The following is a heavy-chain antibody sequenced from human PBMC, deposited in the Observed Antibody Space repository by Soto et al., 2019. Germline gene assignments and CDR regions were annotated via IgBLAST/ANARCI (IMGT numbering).Heavy chain of an antibody. CDR3: ARGCGYAGGDWFDP. Sequence: QVQLVESGGGVVQPGRSLRLSCAASGFTFSSYGMHWVRQAPGKGLEWVAVIWYDGSNKYYADSVKGRFTISRDNSKNTLYLQMNSLRAEDTAVYYCARGCGYAGGDWFDPWGQGTLVTVSS. CDR2: IWYDGSNK. V-gene: IGHV3-33*01. CDR1: GFTFSSYG. J-gene: IGHJ5*02. D-gene: IGHD5-12*01.